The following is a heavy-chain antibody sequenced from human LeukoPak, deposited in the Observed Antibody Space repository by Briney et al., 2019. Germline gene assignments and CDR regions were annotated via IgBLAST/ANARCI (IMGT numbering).Heavy chain of an antibody. CDR3: VRDFGDGFDY. J-gene: IGHJ4*02. V-gene: IGHV3-48*03. D-gene: IGHD4-17*01. CDR2: ISSSGRYI. Sequence: GGSLRLSCAASGFTFSSYEMDWVRQAPGKGLEWVAHISSSGRYIDYADSVKGRITISRDNAKKSVDLQMNSLSAEDTSVYYCVRDFGDGFDYWGQGTMVIVSS. CDR1: GFTFSSYE.